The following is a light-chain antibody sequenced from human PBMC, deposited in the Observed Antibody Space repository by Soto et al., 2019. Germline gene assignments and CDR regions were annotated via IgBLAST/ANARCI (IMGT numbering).Light chain of an antibody. CDR2: SNS. J-gene: IGLJ2*01. CDR3: AAWDDSLNGVV. Sequence: QSVLTQPPSASGTPGQRVTISCSGSSSNIGSTTVNWYQQLPGTAPKLLIYSNSQRPSGVPDRFSGSKSGTSASLAISGLQSEDEAGYYCAAWDDSLNGVVFGGGTKLTVL. V-gene: IGLV1-44*01. CDR1: SSNIGSTT.